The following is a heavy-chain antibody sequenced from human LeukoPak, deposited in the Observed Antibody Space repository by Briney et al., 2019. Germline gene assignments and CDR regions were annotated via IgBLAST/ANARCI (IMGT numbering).Heavy chain of an antibody. D-gene: IGHD3-10*01. V-gene: IGHV3-74*01. CDR1: GFTFSSHW. Sequence: GGSLRLSCAASGFTFSSHWMHWVRQAPGKGLVWVSRISTDGSSTTYADSVKGRFTISRDNAKNTLYLQMNSLRAEDTAVYYCALTPDYYGSGSFDYWGQGTLVSVSS. CDR2: ISTDGSST. J-gene: IGHJ4*02. CDR3: ALTPDYYGSGSFDY.